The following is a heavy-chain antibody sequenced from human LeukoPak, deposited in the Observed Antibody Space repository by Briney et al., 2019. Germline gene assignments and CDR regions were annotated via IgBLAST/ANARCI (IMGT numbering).Heavy chain of an antibody. CDR1: GGTFSSYA. J-gene: IGHJ4*02. D-gene: IGHD6-19*01. Sequence: GASVKVSCKASGGTFSSYAISWVRQAPGQGLEWMGRIIPILGIANYAQKFQGGVTITADKSTSTAYMELSSLRSEDTAVYYCARSRTISSGSTFDYWGQGTLVTVSS. CDR3: ARSRTISSGSTFDY. CDR2: IIPILGIA. V-gene: IGHV1-69*04.